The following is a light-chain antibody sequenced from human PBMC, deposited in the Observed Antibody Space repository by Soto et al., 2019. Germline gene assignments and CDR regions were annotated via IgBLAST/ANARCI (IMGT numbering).Light chain of an antibody. J-gene: IGKJ4*01. Sequence: DIQMTQSPSSLSASVGDTVTITCRASQSIAMFSSWYQQKLGKAPKLLIYGSSTLQDGVPSRFSGSGSGTYFTLTISSLQPEDFATYYCQQNYSPPLTFGGGTRWIS. CDR3: QQNYSPPLT. V-gene: IGKV1-39*01. CDR1: QSIAMF. CDR2: GSS.